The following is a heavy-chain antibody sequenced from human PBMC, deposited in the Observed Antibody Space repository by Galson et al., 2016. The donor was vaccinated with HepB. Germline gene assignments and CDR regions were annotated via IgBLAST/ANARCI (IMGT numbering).Heavy chain of an antibody. J-gene: IGHJ5*01. D-gene: IGHD3-3*01. V-gene: IGHV4-34*01. CDR3: ARGTYYDSATRFDS. CDR1: GGTFNGYY. Sequence: SETLSLTCAVFGGTFNGYYWTWIRQSPGKGLEWIGEINHSGNTNYNPSLKSRVNLSVDMSKKQFTLELTSVTAADTGIYYCARGTYYDSATRFDSWGPGTLVTVSS. CDR2: INHSGNT.